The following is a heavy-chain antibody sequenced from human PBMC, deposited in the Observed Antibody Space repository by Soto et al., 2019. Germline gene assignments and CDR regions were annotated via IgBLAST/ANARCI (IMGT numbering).Heavy chain of an antibody. CDR2: ISYSGTT. Sequence: QVQLQESGPGVVKPSQTLSLTCSVSGGSISRGNYDWSWIRQHPGKGPEWIGYISYSGTTLYNPSLKSLLSIAVATSQSQVSLRLSSVTAADTAVYSCARLLKTFGGIIVAPHYGMDVWGQGTTVTVSS. CDR3: ARLLKTFGGIIVAPHYGMDV. CDR1: GGSISRGNYD. J-gene: IGHJ6*02. V-gene: IGHV4-31*01. D-gene: IGHD3-16*02.